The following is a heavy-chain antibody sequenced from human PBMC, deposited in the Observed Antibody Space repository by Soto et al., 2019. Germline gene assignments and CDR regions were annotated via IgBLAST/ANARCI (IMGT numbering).Heavy chain of an antibody. CDR3: ARHVVRGVISLYRWFDP. CDR1: GGSFSGYY. Sequence: SETLSLTCAVYGGSFSGYYWSWIRQPPGKGLEWIGEINHSGSTNYNPSLKSRVTISVDTSKNQFSLKLSSVTAADTAVYYCARHVVRGVISLYRWFDPWGQGTLVTVSS. CDR2: INHSGST. J-gene: IGHJ5*02. D-gene: IGHD3-10*01. V-gene: IGHV4-34*01.